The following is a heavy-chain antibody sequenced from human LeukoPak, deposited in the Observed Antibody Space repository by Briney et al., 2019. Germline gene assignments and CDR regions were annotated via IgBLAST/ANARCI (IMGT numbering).Heavy chain of an antibody. CDR2: ISGSGHTT. CDR3: ARVWEIHNPGYFDY. Sequence: GGSLRLSCAASGFTFSSYWMSWVRQAPGTGLEWVSGISGSGHTTYYADSVKGRFTISRDNSKNTLYLQMNSLRAEDTALYYCARVWEIHNPGYFDYWGQGTLVTVSS. CDR1: GFTFSSYW. J-gene: IGHJ4*02. V-gene: IGHV3-23*01. D-gene: IGHD1-26*01.